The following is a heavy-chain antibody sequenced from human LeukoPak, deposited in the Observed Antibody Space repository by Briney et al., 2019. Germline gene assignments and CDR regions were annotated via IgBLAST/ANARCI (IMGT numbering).Heavy chain of an antibody. Sequence: PGGCLRLSCAASGFTFSSYAMSWVRQAPGKGLEWVSAISGRGGSTYYADSVKGRFTISRDNSKNTPYLQMNSLRAEDTAVYSCANPENYYDSSGSGLGYWGQGTLVTVS. J-gene: IGHJ4*02. CDR1: GFTFSSYA. V-gene: IGHV3-23*01. D-gene: IGHD3-22*01. CDR2: ISGRGGST. CDR3: ANPENYYDSSGSGLGY.